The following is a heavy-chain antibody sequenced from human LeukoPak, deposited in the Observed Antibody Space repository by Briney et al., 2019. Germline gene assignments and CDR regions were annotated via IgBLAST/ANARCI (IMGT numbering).Heavy chain of an antibody. CDR1: GGSISISRHY. V-gene: IGHV4-61*05. CDR3: ARLQGDSTAVFDY. Sequence: PSETLSLTCTVSGGSISISRHYWAWLRQPPGKGLEWIGYIYYTGATNYNPSLKCRVTVSVDTSKNQFSLKLSSVIAADTAVYYCARLQGDSTAVFDYWGQGILVTVSS. J-gene: IGHJ4*02. D-gene: IGHD2-21*01. CDR2: IYYTGAT.